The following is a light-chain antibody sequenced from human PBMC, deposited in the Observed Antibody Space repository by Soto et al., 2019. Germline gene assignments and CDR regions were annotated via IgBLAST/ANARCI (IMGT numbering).Light chain of an antibody. V-gene: IGKV3-20*01. CDR1: QSVSSSS. CDR3: QQYGSSPRT. Sequence: IVLTQSPCTLALSPGERATLSCRASQSVSSSSLAWYQQKPGQAPRLLIYGASSRATGIPERFSGSGSGTDFTLTISRLEPEDFAVYYCQQYGSSPRTFGQGTKVDIK. J-gene: IGKJ1*01. CDR2: GAS.